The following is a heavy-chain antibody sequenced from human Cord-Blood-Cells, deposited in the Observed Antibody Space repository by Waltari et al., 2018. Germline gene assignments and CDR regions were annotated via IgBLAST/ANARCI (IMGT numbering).Heavy chain of an antibody. CDR2: SYWDDDK. J-gene: IGHJ3*02. Sequence: QITLKESGPTLVKPTQTLTLTCTFSGFSLSTSGVGVGWIRQPPGKALEWLALSYWDDDKRYSPSLKIRLTITKDTSKNQVVLTMSHMDPVDTATYYCSHRPMAGATKRAGAFDIWGQGTMVTVSS. CDR1: GFSLSTSGVG. V-gene: IGHV2-5*02. D-gene: IGHD1-26*01. CDR3: SHRPMAGATKRAGAFDI.